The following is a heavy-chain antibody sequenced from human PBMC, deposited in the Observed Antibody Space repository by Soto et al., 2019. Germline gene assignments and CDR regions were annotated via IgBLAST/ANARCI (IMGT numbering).Heavy chain of an antibody. CDR2: IDPSDSYT. D-gene: IGHD3-22*01. V-gene: IGHV5-10-1*01. CDR1: GYSFTSYW. J-gene: IGHJ6*02. Sequence: GESLKISCKGSGYSFTSYWISWVRQMPGKGLEWMGRIDPSDSYTNYSPSFQGHVTISADKSISTAYLQWSSLKASDTAMYYCARVKDYDSSGYYYGMDVWGQGTTVTVSS. CDR3: ARVKDYDSSGYYYGMDV.